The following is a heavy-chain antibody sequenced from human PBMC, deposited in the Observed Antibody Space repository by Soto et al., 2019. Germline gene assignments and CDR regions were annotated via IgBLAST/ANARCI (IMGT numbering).Heavy chain of an antibody. D-gene: IGHD2-21*02. V-gene: IGHV1-69*02. CDR3: ASTPLGVVVTAHFDY. CDR2: IIPILGIA. Sequence: QVPLVQSGAEVKKPGSSVKVSCKASGGTFSSYTISWVRQAPGQGLEWMGRIIPILGIANYAQKFQGRVTITADKSTSTAYMELSSLRSEDTAVYYCASTPLGVVVTAHFDYWGQGTLVTVSS. J-gene: IGHJ4*02. CDR1: GGTFSSYT.